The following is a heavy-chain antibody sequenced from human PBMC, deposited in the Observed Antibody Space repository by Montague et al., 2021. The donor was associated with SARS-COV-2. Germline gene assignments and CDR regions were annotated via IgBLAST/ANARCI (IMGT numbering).Heavy chain of an antibody. V-gene: IGHV4-4*02. CDR3: ASHPVFKQLYS. D-gene: IGHD1-1*01. CDR2: FHHTGTN. Sequence: SETLSLTCAVSLDSVSSNNWCSWVSQTPESQLERVAVFHHTGTNNYNPSLRSRASISLDTSRNQSSLTLTSVTAADTAIYYCASHPVFKQLYSWGRGTPVTVSS. CDR1: LDSVSSNNW. J-gene: IGHJ2*01.